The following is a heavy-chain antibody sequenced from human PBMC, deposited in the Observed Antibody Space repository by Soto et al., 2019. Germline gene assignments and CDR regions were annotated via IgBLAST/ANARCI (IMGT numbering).Heavy chain of an antibody. CDR3: ARGRGDTAMVTSFDY. J-gene: IGHJ4*02. V-gene: IGHV4-34*01. Sequence: SETLSLTCAVYGGSFSGYYWSWIRQPPGKGLEWIGEINHSGSTNYNPSLKSRVTISVDTSKNQFSLKLSSVTAADTAVYYCARGRGDTAMVTSFDYWGQGTLVTVSS. CDR1: GGSFSGYY. CDR2: INHSGST. D-gene: IGHD5-18*01.